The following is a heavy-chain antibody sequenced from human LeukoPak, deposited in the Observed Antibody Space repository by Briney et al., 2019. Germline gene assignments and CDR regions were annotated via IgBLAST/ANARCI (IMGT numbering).Heavy chain of an antibody. CDR2: INPSGGST. V-gene: IGHV1-46*01. CDR3: ARVAFNSGSYYWDDY. Sequence: ASVKVSCKASGYTFTSYYMHWVRQAPGQGLEWMGIINPSGGSTSYAQKFQGRVTMTRDTSTSTVYMELSSLRSEDTAVYYCARVAFNSGSYYWDDYWGQGTLVTVSS. J-gene: IGHJ4*02. D-gene: IGHD1-26*01. CDR1: GYTFTSYY.